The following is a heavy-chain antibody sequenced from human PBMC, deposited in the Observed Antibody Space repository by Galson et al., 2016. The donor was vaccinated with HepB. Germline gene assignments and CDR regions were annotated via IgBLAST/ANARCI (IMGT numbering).Heavy chain of an antibody. Sequence: ETLSPTCVFSVDSINSTIWWGWVRQPQGQGRDWIGGVFNGGSTRYDPSLTSRFTMSLDKSKNLVSLELIPVNAADTAVYYCAQGPGGTNTDAFDIWGQGTMVTVSS. CDR1: VDSINSTIW. V-gene: IGHV4-4*02. CDR2: VFNGGST. CDR3: AQGPGGTNTDAFDI. J-gene: IGHJ3*02. D-gene: IGHD1/OR15-1a*01.